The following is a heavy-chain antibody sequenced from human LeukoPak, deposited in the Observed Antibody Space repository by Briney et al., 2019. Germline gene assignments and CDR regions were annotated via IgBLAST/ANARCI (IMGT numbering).Heavy chain of an antibody. CDR1: GLIFPNAW. CDR3: VTDGGLRPYYFTY. V-gene: IGHV3-15*01. Sequence: GRSLTLAWPPAGLIFPNAWIHWVRQAPGRGLEWVGGIKNKNRGETTDYIAPVKGRFTISRDDSRNALYLEMDSLKTEDTAIYYCVTDGGLRPYYFTYWGQGTLVTVSS. J-gene: IGHJ1*01. D-gene: IGHD3-16*01. CDR2: IKNKNRGETT.